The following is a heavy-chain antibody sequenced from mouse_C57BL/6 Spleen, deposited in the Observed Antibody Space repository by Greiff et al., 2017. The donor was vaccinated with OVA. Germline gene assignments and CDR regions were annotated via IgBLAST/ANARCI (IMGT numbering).Heavy chain of an antibody. D-gene: IGHD1-1*01. Sequence: QVQLQQPGAELVKPGASVNLSCKASGYTFTSYWMHWVKQRPGRGLEWIGRIDPNSGGTKYNEKFKSKATLTVDKPSSTAYMQLSSLTSEDSAVYYCARSTTVVATDGPWYFDVWGTGTTVTVSS. CDR3: ARSTTVVATDGPWYFDV. CDR2: IDPNSGGT. V-gene: IGHV1-72*01. CDR1: GYTFTSYW. J-gene: IGHJ1*03.